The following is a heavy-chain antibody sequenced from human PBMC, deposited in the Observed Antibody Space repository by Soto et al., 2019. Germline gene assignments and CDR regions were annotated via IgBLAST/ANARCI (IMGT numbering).Heavy chain of an antibody. CDR2: ITSNGGNT. V-gene: IGHV3-64*01. J-gene: IGHJ6*02. Sequence: PRGSLRLSCAASGFTFSSYAMHWVRQAPGKGLEYVSAITSNGGNTDYASSVKGRFTISRDNSKNTLYLQMGSLRAEDMAVYYCARRIPSGYGMDVWGQGTTVTVSS. D-gene: IGHD2-21*01. CDR3: ARRIPSGYGMDV. CDR1: GFTFSSYA.